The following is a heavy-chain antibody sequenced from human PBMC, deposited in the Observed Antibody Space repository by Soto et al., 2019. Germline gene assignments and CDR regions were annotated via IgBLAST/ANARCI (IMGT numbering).Heavy chain of an antibody. J-gene: IGHJ6*02. D-gene: IGHD2-2*01. CDR3: ARDSNTWFSNYGIDV. V-gene: IGHV4-59*01. CDR2: VSDSVRT. CDR1: GGSIDYYY. Sequence: SETLSLTCAVSGGSIDYYYWSWIRQPPGKRLEWIGDVSDSVRTNYNPSLRSRVTISVDTSKNQFSLRLNSVTAADTAVYYCARDSNTWFSNYGIDVWGQGTTVTVSS.